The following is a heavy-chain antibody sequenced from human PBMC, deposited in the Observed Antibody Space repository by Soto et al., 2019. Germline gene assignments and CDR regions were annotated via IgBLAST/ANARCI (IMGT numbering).Heavy chain of an antibody. CDR2: IFHSGST. V-gene: IGHV4-31*03. Sequence: QVQLQESGPGLVQPSETLSLTCSVSRAFINSGGFYYSWIRQPPGKGLEWLGYIFHSGSTLYTPSLRGRLTLSADTSRNQLSLHLTSVTAADTAVYYCVRGGIAGHWFDPWGQGILVIVSS. J-gene: IGHJ5*02. CDR3: VRGGIAGHWFDP. CDR1: RAFINSGGFY. D-gene: IGHD2-15*01.